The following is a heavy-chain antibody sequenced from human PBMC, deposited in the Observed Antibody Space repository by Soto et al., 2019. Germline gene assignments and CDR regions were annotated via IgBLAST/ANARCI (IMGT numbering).Heavy chain of an antibody. Sequence: GGSLRLSCAASGFTFSSYAMHWVRQAPGKGLEWVAVISYGGSNKYYADSVKGRFTISRDNSKNTLYLQMNSLRAEDTAVYYCARDSVRFGESLYYFDYWGQGTLVTVSS. J-gene: IGHJ4*02. CDR1: GFTFSSYA. CDR2: ISYGGSNK. D-gene: IGHD3-10*01. CDR3: ARDSVRFGESLYYFDY. V-gene: IGHV3-30-3*01.